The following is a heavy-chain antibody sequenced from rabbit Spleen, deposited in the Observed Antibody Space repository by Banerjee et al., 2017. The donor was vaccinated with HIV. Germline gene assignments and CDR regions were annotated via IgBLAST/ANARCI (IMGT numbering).Heavy chain of an antibody. Sequence: QSLEESGGDLVKPGASLTLTCTASGFSFSSSDYMCWVRQAPGKGLEWIACIDIGSRDFTYYASWAKGRFTISKTSSTTVTLQMTSLTVADTATYFCARDTGSSFSTYGMDLWGQGTLVTVS. CDR3: ARDTGSSFSTYGMDL. CDR2: IDIGSRDFT. D-gene: IGHD8-1*01. CDR1: GFSFSSSDY. J-gene: IGHJ6*01. V-gene: IGHV1S40*01.